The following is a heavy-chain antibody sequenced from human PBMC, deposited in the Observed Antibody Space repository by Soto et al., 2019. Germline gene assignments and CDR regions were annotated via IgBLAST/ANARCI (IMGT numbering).Heavy chain of an antibody. CDR3: ASRLMVRDPYYGMDV. Sequence: SETLSLTCTVSGGSISSSSYYWGWIRQPPGKGLEWIGSIYYSGGTYYNPSLKSRVTISVDTSKNQFSLKLSSVTAADTAVYYCASRLMVRDPYYGMDVWGQGTTVTVSS. CDR2: IYYSGGT. J-gene: IGHJ6*02. V-gene: IGHV4-39*01. CDR1: GGSISSSSYY. D-gene: IGHD3-10*01.